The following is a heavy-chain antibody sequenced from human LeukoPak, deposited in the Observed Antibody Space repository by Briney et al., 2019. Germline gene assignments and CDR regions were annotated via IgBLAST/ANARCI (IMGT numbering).Heavy chain of an antibody. CDR2: IKQDESEK. J-gene: IGHJ4*02. V-gene: IGHV3-7*03. D-gene: IGHD4-17*01. Sequence: GASLRLSCAASGFTFSSYWMSWVRQARGKGLEWVANIKQDESEKYYVDSVKGRFSITRDNAKNSMYLQINSLTAEDTAVYHCARGNDYGDHVGIYFDYWGQGTLVTVSS. CDR1: GFTFSSYW. CDR3: ARGNDYGDHVGIYFDY.